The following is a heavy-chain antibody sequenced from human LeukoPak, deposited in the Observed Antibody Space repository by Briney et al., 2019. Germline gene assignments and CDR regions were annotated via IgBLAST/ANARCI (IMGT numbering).Heavy chain of an antibody. Sequence: PSETLSLTCTASGDSIKTYYWSWIRQPPGKGLEWITYSYYMGTTNYNPSLKSRATTSIDTSKNQFSLKLSSVTAADTAVSYCARQRSRVFDTWGKGKMVAVSS. V-gene: IGHV4-59*08. CDR3: ARQRSRVFDT. J-gene: IGHJ3*02. CDR2: SYYMGTT. D-gene: IGHD3-10*01. CDR1: GDSIKTYY.